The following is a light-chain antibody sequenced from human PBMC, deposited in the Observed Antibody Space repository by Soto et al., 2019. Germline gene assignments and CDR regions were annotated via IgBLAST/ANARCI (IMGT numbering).Light chain of an antibody. CDR3: QQYISYPYT. CDR2: ETA. J-gene: IGKJ2*01. Sequence: DIPMTQSASTLSASIGDRVTISCRASQSLSGWLAWYQQKPGKAPSLLIYETANLESGVPSRFSGSGSGTEFTLTISSLQPDDFATYYCQQYISYPYTFGQGTHLNIK. V-gene: IGKV1-5*03. CDR1: QSLSGW.